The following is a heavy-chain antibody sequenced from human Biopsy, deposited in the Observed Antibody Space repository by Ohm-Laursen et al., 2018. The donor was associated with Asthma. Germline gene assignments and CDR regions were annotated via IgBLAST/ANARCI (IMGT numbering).Heavy chain of an antibody. CDR2: ISDDAINT. V-gene: IGHV3-30*18. CDR1: GFNFRTSG. Sequence: SLRLSCAASGFNFRTSGMHWVRQAPGKGLEWLAVISDDAINTYYADSVKGRFTLSRDNSKNTLYLHMSSLRTDDTALYYCAKMSEPSYWGQGTWVTVSS. J-gene: IGHJ4*02. CDR3: AKMSEPSY. D-gene: IGHD1-26*01.